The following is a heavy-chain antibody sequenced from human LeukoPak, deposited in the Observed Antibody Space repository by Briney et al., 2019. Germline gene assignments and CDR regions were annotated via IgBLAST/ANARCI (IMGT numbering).Heavy chain of an antibody. D-gene: IGHD4-23*01. V-gene: IGHV3-74*01. CDR1: GFTFSSYW. J-gene: IGHJ4*02. CDR2: IASDGSST. Sequence: GGSLRLSCAASGFTFSSYWMNWVRQAPGKGLVWVSRIASDGSSTTYADSVKGRFSISRDNAKNTLYLQMNSLRVEDTAVYYCARSRPHGNDYWGQGTLVTVSS. CDR3: ARSRPHGNDY.